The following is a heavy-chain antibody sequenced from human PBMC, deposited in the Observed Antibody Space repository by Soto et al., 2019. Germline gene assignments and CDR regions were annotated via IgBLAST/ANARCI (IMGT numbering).Heavy chain of an antibody. Sequence: PGGSLRLSCTASGFIFSSYWMNWVRQAPGKGPEWVATIRQDGSVEYYVDSVKGRFTISRDNAKNSLYLQMNSLRPEDTAVYYCVTYGGRWMAYWGQGAVVTVSS. CDR1: GFIFSSYW. D-gene: IGHD2-15*01. CDR2: IRQDGSVE. J-gene: IGHJ4*02. V-gene: IGHV3-7*03. CDR3: VTYGGRWMAY.